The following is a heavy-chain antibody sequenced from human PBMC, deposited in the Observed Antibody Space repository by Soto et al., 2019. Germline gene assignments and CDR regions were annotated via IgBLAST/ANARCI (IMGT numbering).Heavy chain of an antibody. J-gene: IGHJ4*02. Sequence: EVQLVESGGGLVQPGGSLRLSCAASGFTFSNYLMSWVRKAPGKGLEWVANIKQDGSEKYYVASVNGRFTISRDNAKNSLYLQMNSLSADDTAVYYGAREKRANGYFDYWGQGTLVTVSS. CDR2: IKQDGSEK. CDR1: GFTFSNYL. V-gene: IGHV3-7*01. CDR3: AREKRANGYFDY. D-gene: IGHD6-25*01.